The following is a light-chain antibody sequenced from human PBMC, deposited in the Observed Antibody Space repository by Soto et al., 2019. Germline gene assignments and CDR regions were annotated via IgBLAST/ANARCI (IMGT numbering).Light chain of an antibody. CDR3: CSYAGSSTSV. CDR2: EGS. J-gene: IGLJ1*01. V-gene: IGLV2-23*01. CDR1: SSDFGGYNL. Sequence: QSALTQPASVSGSPGQSITISCTGTSSDFGGYNLVSWYQQHPGKAPKLMIYEGSKRPSGVSNRFSGSKSGNTASLTISGLQAEDEADYYCCSYAGSSTSVFGTGTKVTVL.